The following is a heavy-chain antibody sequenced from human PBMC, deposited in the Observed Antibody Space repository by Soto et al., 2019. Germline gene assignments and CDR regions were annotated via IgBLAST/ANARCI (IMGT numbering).Heavy chain of an antibody. V-gene: IGHV4-59*08. Sequence: SETLSLTCTVSGGSISSYYWSWIRQPPGKGLEWIGYIYYSGSTNYNPSLKSRVTISVDTSKNQFSLRLSSVTAADTAVYYCARRWGRTFDYWGQGTLVTVSS. CDR2: IYYSGST. CDR1: GGSISSYY. D-gene: IGHD7-27*01. CDR3: ARRWGRTFDY. J-gene: IGHJ4*02.